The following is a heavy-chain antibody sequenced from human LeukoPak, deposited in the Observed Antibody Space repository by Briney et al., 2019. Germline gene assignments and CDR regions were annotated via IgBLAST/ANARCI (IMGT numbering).Heavy chain of an antibody. Sequence: GGSLRLSCAASGFIFSDYYMSWIRQAPGKGLEWVSYISSSGSTMYYTDSVKGRFTISRDNAKDSLYLQMNSLRAEDTAVYYCARDPGSGYEEHFDYWGQGALVTVSS. V-gene: IGHV3-11*01. CDR3: ARDPGSGYEEHFDY. CDR1: GFIFSDYY. D-gene: IGHD5-12*01. J-gene: IGHJ4*02. CDR2: ISSSGSTM.